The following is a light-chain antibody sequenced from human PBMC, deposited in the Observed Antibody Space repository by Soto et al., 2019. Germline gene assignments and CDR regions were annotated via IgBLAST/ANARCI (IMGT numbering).Light chain of an antibody. CDR3: QQYNTYSLT. J-gene: IGKJ4*01. Sequence: DIQMTQSPSTLSASVGDRVTITCRAGQSISNWLAWYQQKPGKAPKVLIYDASKLESGVPSRFSGSGSGLEFTLTISSLQPDDFAPYYCQQYNTYSLTFGGGTKVESK. CDR1: QSISNW. CDR2: DAS. V-gene: IGKV1-5*01.